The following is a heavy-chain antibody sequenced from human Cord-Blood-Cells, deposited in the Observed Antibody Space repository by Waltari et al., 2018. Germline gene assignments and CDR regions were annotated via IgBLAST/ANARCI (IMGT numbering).Heavy chain of an antibody. CDR3: ARVYYDILTGYYDAFDI. V-gene: IGHV1-69*06. CDR2: IIPIFGTA. Sequence: QVQLVQSGAEVKKPGSSVKVSCTASGGTFSSYAISWVRQAPGQGLEWMGGIIPIFGTANYAQKFQGRVTITADKSTSTAYMELSSLRSEDTAVYYCARVYYDILTGYYDAFDIWGQGTMVTVSS. J-gene: IGHJ3*02. D-gene: IGHD3-9*01. CDR1: GGTFSSYA.